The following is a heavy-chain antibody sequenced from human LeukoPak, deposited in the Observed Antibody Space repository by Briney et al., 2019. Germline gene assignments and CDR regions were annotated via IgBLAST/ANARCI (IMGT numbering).Heavy chain of an antibody. CDR2: IIPIFGTA. Sequence: PVKVSCKASGYTFTGYYMHWVRQAPGQGLEWMGRIIPIFGTANYAQKFQGRVTITTDESTSTAYMELSSLRSEDTAVYYCAREEYGDYHDAFDIWGQGTMVTVSS. CDR1: GYTFTGYY. J-gene: IGHJ3*02. CDR3: AREEYGDYHDAFDI. D-gene: IGHD4-17*01. V-gene: IGHV1-69*05.